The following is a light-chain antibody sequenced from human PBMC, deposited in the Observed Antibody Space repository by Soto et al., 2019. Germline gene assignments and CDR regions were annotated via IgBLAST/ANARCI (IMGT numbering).Light chain of an antibody. J-gene: IGKJ5*01. CDR1: QSVSSSY. Sequence: EIVLTQSPGTLSLSPGESATLSCRDSQSVSSSYLAWYQQKPGQAPRLLIYGASSRATGIPDRFSGSGSGTDFTLTISSLEPEDFAVYYCQQYGSSPRITFGQGTRLEIK. V-gene: IGKV3-20*01. CDR3: QQYGSSPRIT. CDR2: GAS.